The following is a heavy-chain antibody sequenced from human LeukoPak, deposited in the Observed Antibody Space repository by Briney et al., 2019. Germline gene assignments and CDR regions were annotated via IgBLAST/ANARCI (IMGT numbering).Heavy chain of an antibody. J-gene: IGHJ4*02. CDR2: IYYSGST. D-gene: IGHD3-10*01. CDR1: GGSFSSYY. V-gene: IGHV4-59*01. CDR3: ARAGNYYGSGTDFDY. Sequence: SETLSLTCAVYGGSFSSYYWSWIRQPPGKGLEWIGYIYYSGSTNYNPSLKSRVTISVDTSKNQFSLKLSSVTAADTAVYYCARAGNYYGSGTDFDYWGQGTLVTVSS.